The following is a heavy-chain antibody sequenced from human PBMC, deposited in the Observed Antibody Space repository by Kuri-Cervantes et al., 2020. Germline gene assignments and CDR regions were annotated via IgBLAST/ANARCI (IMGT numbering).Heavy chain of an antibody. J-gene: IGHJ6*02. CDR3: ARDVYGDYGGSYYYYYGMDV. CDR2: ISAYNGNT. V-gene: IGHV1-18*01. Sequence: ASVKVSCKASGYTFTSYGISWVRQAPGQGLEWMGWISAYNGNTNYAQKLQGRVTMTTDTSTSTAYMELRSLRSDDTAVYYCARDVYGDYGGSYYYYYGMDVWGQGTTVTVSS. D-gene: IGHD4-17*01. CDR1: GYTFTSYG.